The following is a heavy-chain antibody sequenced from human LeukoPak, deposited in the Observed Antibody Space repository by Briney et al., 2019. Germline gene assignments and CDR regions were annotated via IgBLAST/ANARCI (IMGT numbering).Heavy chain of an antibody. J-gene: IGHJ4*01. D-gene: IGHD5-24*01. Sequence: PGGSLRLSCAASGFTFTSYSTNWVRQAPGKGLEWVSSITSGRTYIYYADSVKGRFTISRDNFRKSVYLQMNSLRAEDTAVYYCARGEGSATLDYWGQGSLVTVSS. CDR3: ARGEGSATLDY. V-gene: IGHV3-21*01. CDR2: ITSGRTYI. CDR1: GFTFTSYS.